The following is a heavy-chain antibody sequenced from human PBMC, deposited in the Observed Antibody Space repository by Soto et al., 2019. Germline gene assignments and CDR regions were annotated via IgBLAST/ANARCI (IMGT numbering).Heavy chain of an antibody. CDR3: ARLGGEGQGGYYAMDV. Sequence: XGSLKISCKGSGYDFTNSWISWVRQMPGKGLEWMGRIDPSDSYTNYSPSFQGHVTISSDKSISTAYLQWSSLKASDTAIYYCARLGGEGQGGYYAMDVWGQGTTVTASS. J-gene: IGHJ6*02. CDR2: IDPSDSYT. CDR1: GYDFTNSW. D-gene: IGHD3-16*01. V-gene: IGHV5-10-1*01.